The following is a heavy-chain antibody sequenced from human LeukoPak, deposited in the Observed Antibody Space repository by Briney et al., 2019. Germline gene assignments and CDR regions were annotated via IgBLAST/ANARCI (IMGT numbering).Heavy chain of an antibody. CDR1: GYTFTSYD. CDR3: ARTYSGYSSSWYSNGHDAFDI. D-gene: IGHD6-13*01. CDR2: MNPNSGNT. V-gene: IGHV1-8*01. J-gene: IGHJ3*02. Sequence: GASVKVSCKASGYTFTSYDINWVRQATGQGLEWMGWMNPNSGNTGYAQKFQGRVTMTRNTSISTDYMELSSLRSEDTAVYYCARTYSGYSSSWYSNGHDAFDIWGQGTMVTVSS.